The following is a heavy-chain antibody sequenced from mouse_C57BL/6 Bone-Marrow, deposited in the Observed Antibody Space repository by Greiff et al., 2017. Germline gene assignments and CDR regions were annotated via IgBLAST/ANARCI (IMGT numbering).Heavy chain of an antibody. J-gene: IGHJ2*01. D-gene: IGHD1-1*01. V-gene: IGHV1-82*01. CDR3: AREKYDGSKGY. CDR2: IYPGDGDT. Sequence: QVQLQQSGPELVKPGASVKISCKASGYAFSSSWMNWVKQRPGKGLEWIGRIYPGDGDTNYNGKFKGKATLTADKSSSTAYMPLSSLTSEDSAVYFCAREKYDGSKGYGGKGTTLTVSS. CDR1: GYAFSSSW.